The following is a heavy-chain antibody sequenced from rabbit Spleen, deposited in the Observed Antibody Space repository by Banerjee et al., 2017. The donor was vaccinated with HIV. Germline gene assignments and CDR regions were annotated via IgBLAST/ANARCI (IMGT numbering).Heavy chain of an antibody. D-gene: IGHD1-1*01. V-gene: IGHV1S45*01. CDR2: INAVTGKA. CDR3: ARDTGKSVYYTDRLSL. Sequence: QEQLVESGGGLVKPEGSLKLSCTASGFSFSNKAVMCWVRQAPGKGLEWIACINAVTGKAVYASWAKGRSTFSKTSSTTVTLQLNSLTAADTAAYFCARDTGKSVYYTDRLSLWGPGTLVTVS. J-gene: IGHJ4*01. CDR1: GFSFSNKAV.